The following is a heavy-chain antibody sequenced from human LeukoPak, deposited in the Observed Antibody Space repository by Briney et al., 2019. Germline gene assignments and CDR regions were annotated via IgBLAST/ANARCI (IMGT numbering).Heavy chain of an antibody. CDR1: GFTFSSYA. D-gene: IGHD2-2*01. J-gene: IGHJ4*02. CDR2: ISGSGGST. CDR3: AKFVVPAAHFDY. V-gene: IGHV3-23*01. Sequence: PGRSLRLSCAASGFTFSSYAMHWVRQAPGKGLEWVSAISGSGGSTYYADSVKGRFTISRDNSKNTLYLQMNSLRAEDTAVYYCAKFVVPAAHFDYWGQGTLVTVSS.